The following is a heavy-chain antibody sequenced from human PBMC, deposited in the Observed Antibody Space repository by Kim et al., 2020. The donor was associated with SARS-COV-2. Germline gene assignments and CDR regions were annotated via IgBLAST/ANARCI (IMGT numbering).Heavy chain of an antibody. D-gene: IGHD3-3*01. Sequence: SETLSLTCTVSGGSISSYYWSWIRQPPGKGLEWIGYIYYSGSTNYNPSLKSRVTISVDTSKNQFSLKLSSVTAADTVVYYCARHFGVVINNWFDPWGQGTLVTVSS. CDR3: ARHFGVVINNWFDP. CDR2: IYYSGST. J-gene: IGHJ5*02. V-gene: IGHV4-59*08. CDR1: GGSISSYY.